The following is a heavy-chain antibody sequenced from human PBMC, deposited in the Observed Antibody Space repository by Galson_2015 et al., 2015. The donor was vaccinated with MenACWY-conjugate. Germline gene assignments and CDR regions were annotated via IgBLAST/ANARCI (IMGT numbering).Heavy chain of an antibody. D-gene: IGHD1-26*01. V-gene: IGHV5-51*01. J-gene: IGHJ6*02. CDR1: GYSFTNYW. CDR3: ARHPPGGRGLDV. Sequence: QSGAEVKKPGESLKISCQGSGYSFTNYWIGWVRQMPGKGLEWMGLFNPANSETRYSPSFQGQVTISADESISTVYLQWTSLKASDTAMYYCARHPPGGRGLDVWGRGTTVTVSS. CDR2: FNPANSET.